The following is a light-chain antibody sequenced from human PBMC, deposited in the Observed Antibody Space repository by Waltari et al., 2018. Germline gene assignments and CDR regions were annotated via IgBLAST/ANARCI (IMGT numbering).Light chain of an antibody. Sequence: HSALTQPASVSGFPGQSITISCTGTRSNVGGYNYASWYQQHPGKAPKLMIFDVSYRPSGISNRFSGSKSGNTASLTISGLQAEDEADYYCSSYISSDTLELFGGGTSLTVL. J-gene: IGLJ2*01. CDR3: SSYISSDTLEL. CDR2: DVS. CDR1: RSNVGGYNY. V-gene: IGLV2-14*03.